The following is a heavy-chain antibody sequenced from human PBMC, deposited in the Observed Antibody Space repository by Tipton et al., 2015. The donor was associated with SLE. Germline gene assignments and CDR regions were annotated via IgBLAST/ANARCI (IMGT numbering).Heavy chain of an antibody. Sequence: TLSLTCTVSDGSISSNNHYWGWIRQPPGKGLEWIGTIYNTGSTYYNPSLKGRVTISVDTSKNQFSLKLTSVTAADTSVYYCARRQYCSTVACSYFDYWGQGTLVTVSS. CDR3: ARRQYCSTVACSYFDY. V-gene: IGHV4-39*01. CDR1: DGSISSNNHY. CDR2: IYNTGST. D-gene: IGHD2-2*01. J-gene: IGHJ4*02.